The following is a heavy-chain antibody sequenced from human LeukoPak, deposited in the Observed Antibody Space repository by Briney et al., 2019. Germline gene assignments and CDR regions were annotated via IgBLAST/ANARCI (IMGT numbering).Heavy chain of an antibody. Sequence: SETLSLTCTVSGGSISSYYWSWIRQPPGKGLEWIGYIYYSGSTNYNPSLKSRVTISVDASKNQFSLKLSSVTAADTAVYYCASSSVEMATPTGYWGQGTLVTVSS. CDR3: ASSSVEMATPTGY. D-gene: IGHD5-24*01. V-gene: IGHV4-59*01. CDR1: GGSISSYY. J-gene: IGHJ4*02. CDR2: IYYSGST.